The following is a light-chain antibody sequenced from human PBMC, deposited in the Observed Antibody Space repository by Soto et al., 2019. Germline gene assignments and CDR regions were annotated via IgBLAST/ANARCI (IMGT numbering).Light chain of an antibody. Sequence: IQLTQSPSSLSESVGDRVTITCRASQGIRNYLAWYQQKPGKAPNLLIYLASTLQGGVPSRFSGSGSGTDFSLTISSLQPEDVATYYCQYLNSFPLTFGGGTKVELK. V-gene: IGKV1-9*01. CDR1: QGIRNY. J-gene: IGKJ4*01. CDR2: LAS. CDR3: QYLNSFPLT.